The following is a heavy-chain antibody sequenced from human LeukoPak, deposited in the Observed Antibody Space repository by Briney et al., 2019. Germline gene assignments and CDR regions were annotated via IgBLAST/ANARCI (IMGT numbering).Heavy chain of an antibody. J-gene: IGHJ4*02. Sequence: SETLSLTCTVSGGSISSYYWSWIRQHPGKGLEWIGYIYYSGSTYYNPSLKSRVTISVDTSKNQFSLKLSSVTAADTAVYYCARGGDYGDYEDYWGQGTLVTVSS. V-gene: IGHV4-59*06. D-gene: IGHD4-17*01. CDR1: GGSISSYY. CDR2: IYYSGST. CDR3: ARGGDYGDYEDY.